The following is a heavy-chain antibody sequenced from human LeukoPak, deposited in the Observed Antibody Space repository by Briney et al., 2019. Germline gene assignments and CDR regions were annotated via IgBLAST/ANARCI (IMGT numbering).Heavy chain of an antibody. CDR1: GYTFTGYY. D-gene: IGHD6-13*01. V-gene: IGHV1-2*02. CDR2: INPNSGGT. CDR3: ARVVRAAAAPRSYFQH. Sequence: ASVKVSCKASGYTFTGYYMHWVRQAPGQGLEWMGWINPNSGGTNYAQKFQGRVTMTRDTSISTAHMELSRLRSDDTAVYYCARVVRAAAAPRSYFQHWGQGTLVTVSS. J-gene: IGHJ1*01.